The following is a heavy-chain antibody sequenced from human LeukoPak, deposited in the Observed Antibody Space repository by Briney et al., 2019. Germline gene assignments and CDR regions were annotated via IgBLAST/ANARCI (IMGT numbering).Heavy chain of an antibody. J-gene: IGHJ4*02. CDR1: GGSISSYY. Sequence: SETLSLTCTVSGGSISSYYWSWVRQPPGKGLEWIGYIYYSGSTNYNPSLKSRVTISVDTSKNQFYLKLSSVTAADTAVYYCARHPCSGGSCYSIDYWGQGTLVTVSS. V-gene: IGHV4-59*08. CDR2: IYYSGST. CDR3: ARHPCSGGSCYSIDY. D-gene: IGHD2-15*01.